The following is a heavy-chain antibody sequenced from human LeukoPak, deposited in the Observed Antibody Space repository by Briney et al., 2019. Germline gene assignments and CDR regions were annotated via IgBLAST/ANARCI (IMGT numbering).Heavy chain of an antibody. J-gene: IGHJ4*02. Sequence: GGSLRLSCAASGFTFSSYAMHWVRQAPGKGLEWVAAISYDGSNKYYADSVKGRFTISRDNSKNTLYLQMNSLRAEDTAVYYCARSRYSGNFVFDYWGQGTLVTVSS. D-gene: IGHD5-12*01. CDR3: ARSRYSGNFVFDY. V-gene: IGHV3-30-3*01. CDR2: ISYDGSNK. CDR1: GFTFSSYA.